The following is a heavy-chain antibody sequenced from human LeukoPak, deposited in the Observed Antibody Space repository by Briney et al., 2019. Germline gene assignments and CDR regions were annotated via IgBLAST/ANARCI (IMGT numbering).Heavy chain of an antibody. CDR2: IWYDGSNK. CDR3: ARDLEWLLSTWGMPDY. V-gene: IGHV3-33*01. J-gene: IGHJ4*02. CDR1: GFTFSSYG. D-gene: IGHD3-3*01. Sequence: PAGGSLRLSCAASGFTFSSYGMQWVGQAQGKGREGVAVIWYDGSNKYYEDSVKGRFTIYRDNSKNTLYLQLNSLRPEDTAVYYCARDLEWLLSTWGMPDYWGQGTLVTVSS.